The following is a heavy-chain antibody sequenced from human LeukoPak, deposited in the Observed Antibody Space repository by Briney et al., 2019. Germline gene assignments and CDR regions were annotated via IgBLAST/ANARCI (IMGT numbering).Heavy chain of an antibody. CDR1: GYTFTSYG. D-gene: IGHD6-19*01. Sequence: ASVKVSCKASGYTFTSYGISWVRQAPGQGLEWMGWISAYNGNTNYAQKLQGRVTMTTDTSTSTAYMELRSLRSNDTAVYYCARDGYSGGWSGSLDYWGQGTLVTVSS. CDR3: ARDGYSGGWSGSLDY. J-gene: IGHJ4*02. CDR2: ISAYNGNT. V-gene: IGHV1-18*01.